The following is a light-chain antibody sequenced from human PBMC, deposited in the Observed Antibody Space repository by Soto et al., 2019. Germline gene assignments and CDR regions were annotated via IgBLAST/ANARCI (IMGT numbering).Light chain of an antibody. J-gene: IGKJ4*01. CDR1: KSVSSY. CDR3: QQRSNWPPT. CDR2: DAS. V-gene: IGKV3-11*01. Sequence: EIVLTQSPATLSLSPGESATLSCRASKSVSSYLAWYQQKPGQAPRLLIYDASNRATGIPARFSGSGSGTDFTLTISSLEPADFAVYSCQQRSNWPPTFGGGTKVEIK.